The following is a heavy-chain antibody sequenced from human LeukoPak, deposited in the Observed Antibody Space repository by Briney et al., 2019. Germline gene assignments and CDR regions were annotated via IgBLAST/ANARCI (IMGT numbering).Heavy chain of an antibody. D-gene: IGHD1-26*01. CDR1: GGSISSSSFY. Sequence: SETLSLTCTVSGGSISSSSFYWGWIRQPPGKGLEWIGTIYYSGSTFYNPSLKSRVTVSVDTSKNQFSLKLSSVTAADTAVYYCAIRYSGSYNDYWGQGTLVAVSS. V-gene: IGHV4-39*07. J-gene: IGHJ4*02. CDR2: IYYSGST. CDR3: AIRYSGSYNDY.